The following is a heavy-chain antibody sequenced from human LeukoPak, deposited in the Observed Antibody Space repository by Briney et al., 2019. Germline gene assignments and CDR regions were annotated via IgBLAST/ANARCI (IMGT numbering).Heavy chain of an antibody. J-gene: IGHJ3*02. CDR3: ARLLPGGGKAFDI. CDR2: IIPIFGTA. D-gene: IGHD4-23*01. V-gene: IGHV1-69*13. CDR1: GGTFSSYA. Sequence: ASVKVSCXASGGTFSSYAISWVRQAPGQGLEWMGGIIPIFGTANYAQKFQGRVTITADESTSTAYMELSSLRSEDTAVYYCARLLPGGGKAFDIWGQGTMVTVSS.